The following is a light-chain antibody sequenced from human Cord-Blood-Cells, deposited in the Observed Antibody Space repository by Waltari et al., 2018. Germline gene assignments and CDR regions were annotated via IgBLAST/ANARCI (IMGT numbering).Light chain of an antibody. J-gene: IGKJ5*01. Sequence: DIQMTQSPSSLSASVGDRVTITCQASQDISNYLNWYQQKPGKAPKLLIYDASNLETGGPSRFSGSGSGTDFTFTISSLQPEDIATYYCQQYDNLPITCGQGTRLEIK. V-gene: IGKV1-33*01. CDR3: QQYDNLPIT. CDR1: QDISNY. CDR2: DAS.